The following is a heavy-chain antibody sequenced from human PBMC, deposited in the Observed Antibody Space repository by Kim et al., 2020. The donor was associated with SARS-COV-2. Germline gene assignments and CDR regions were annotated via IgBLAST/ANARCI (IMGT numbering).Heavy chain of an antibody. D-gene: IGHD5-18*01. J-gene: IGHJ3*01. CDR1: GFTFNSYA. V-gene: IGHV3-23*01. CDR2: ISGHGDNT. Sequence: GGSLRLSCATSGFTFNSYAMSWVRQAPGKGLEWVSTISGHGDNTYYADSVKGRFTISRDNSKNMLYLRVNSLRAEDTAVYYCAKGHGYSYATDVFEVWGQGTMVTVSS. CDR3: AKGHGYSYATDVFEV.